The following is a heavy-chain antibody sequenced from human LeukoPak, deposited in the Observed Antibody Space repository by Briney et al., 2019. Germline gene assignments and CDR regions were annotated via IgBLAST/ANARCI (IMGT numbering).Heavy chain of an antibody. V-gene: IGHV3-23*01. D-gene: IGHD2-21*01. CDR3: AKDIQGSY. Sequence: GGSLRLSCAASGFSFNSAAMTWVRQAPGKGLEWVSLVSSSGANTYYADSVKGRFTISRDNSKNTLYLQMNSLRAEDTAIYYCAKDIQGSYWGQGTLVTVSS. J-gene: IGHJ4*02. CDR1: GFSFNSAA. CDR2: VSSSGANT.